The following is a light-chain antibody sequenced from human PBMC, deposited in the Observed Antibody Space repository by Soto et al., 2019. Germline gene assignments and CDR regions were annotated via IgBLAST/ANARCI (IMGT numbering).Light chain of an antibody. J-gene: IGLJ7*01. CDR1: SGHSSYA. Sequence: QPVLTQSPSASASLGASVKLTCTLSSGHSSYAIAGHQQQPEKGPRYLMKVNSDGSHSKGDGIPDRFSGSSSGAERYLTISSLQSEDEADYYCQTWGTGIAVFGGGTQLTVL. V-gene: IGLV4-69*01. CDR3: QTWGTGIAV. CDR2: VNSDGSH.